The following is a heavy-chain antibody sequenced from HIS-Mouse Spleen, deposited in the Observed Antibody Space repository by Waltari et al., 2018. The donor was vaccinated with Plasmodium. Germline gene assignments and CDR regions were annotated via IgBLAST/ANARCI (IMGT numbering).Heavy chain of an antibody. D-gene: IGHD2-21*02. Sequence: QVQLQQWGAGLLKPSETLSLTCAVYGGSFGGYYWSWIRQPPGKGLEWIGEINHSGSTNYNPSLKSRVTISVDTSKNQFSLKLSSVTAADTAVYYCARGRRIVVVTAPRGFFDYWGQGTLVTVSS. CDR3: ARGRRIVVVTAPRGFFDY. CDR1: GGSFGGYY. V-gene: IGHV4-34*01. CDR2: INHSGST. J-gene: IGHJ4*02.